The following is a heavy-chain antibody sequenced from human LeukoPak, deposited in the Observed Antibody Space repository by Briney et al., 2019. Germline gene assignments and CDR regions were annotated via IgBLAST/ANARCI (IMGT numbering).Heavy chain of an antibody. J-gene: IGHJ4*02. V-gene: IGHV3-43*02. CDR3: AKGRGRGVITLFDY. CDR2: ISGDGGST. Sequence: GGSLRLSGAASGFTFDDYGMHWVRQAPGKGLEWVSLISGDGGSTYYADSVKGRFTISRDNSKNSLYLQMNSLRTEDTALYYCAKGRGRGVITLFDYWGQGTLVTDSS. CDR1: GFTFDDYG. D-gene: IGHD3-10*01.